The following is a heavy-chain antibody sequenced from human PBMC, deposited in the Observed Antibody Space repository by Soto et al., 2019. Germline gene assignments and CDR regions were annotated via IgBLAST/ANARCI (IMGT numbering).Heavy chain of an antibody. CDR3: ASRKLNNQMDLYYYYYYGMDV. V-gene: IGHV1-69*13. J-gene: IGHJ6*02. D-gene: IGHD1-20*01. CDR2: IIPIFGTA. CDR1: GGTFSSYA. Sequence: SVKVSCKASGGTFSSYAISWVRQAPGQGLEWMGGIIPIFGTANYAQKFQGRVTITADESTSTAYMELSSLRSEDTAVYYCASRKLNNQMDLYYYYYYGMDVWGQGATVTVSS.